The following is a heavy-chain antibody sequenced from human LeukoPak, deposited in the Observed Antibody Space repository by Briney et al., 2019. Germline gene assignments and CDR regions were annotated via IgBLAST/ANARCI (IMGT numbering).Heavy chain of an antibody. D-gene: IGHD3-22*01. CDR2: ISSSSSTI. CDR3: ASLQGYYLYAFDI. J-gene: IGHJ3*02. V-gene: IGHV3-48*01. CDR1: GLTFSSYS. Sequence: GGSLRLSCAASGLTFSSYSMNWVRQAPGKGLEWVSYISSSSSTIYYADSVKGRFTISRDNAKNSLYLQMNSLRAEDTAVYYCASLQGYYLYAFDIWGQGTMVTVSS.